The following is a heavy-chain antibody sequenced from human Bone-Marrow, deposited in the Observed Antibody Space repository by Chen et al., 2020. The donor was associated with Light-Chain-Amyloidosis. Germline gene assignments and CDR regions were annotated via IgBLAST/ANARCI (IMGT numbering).Heavy chain of an antibody. D-gene: IGHD3-9*01. Sequence: QLQLQESGPGMVKPSGTLSLTCAVSGGSISGTNSWTWVRQPPGKGLEWMGEIYYSGSTSYNPSLNSRITILVDKSKNQFSLRLTSVTAADTAVYYCARGYFGLGSPGWLDPWGPGTLVTVSS. CDR3: ARGYFGLGSPGWLDP. CDR1: GGSISGTNS. V-gene: IGHV4-4*02. J-gene: IGHJ5*02. CDR2: IYYSGST.